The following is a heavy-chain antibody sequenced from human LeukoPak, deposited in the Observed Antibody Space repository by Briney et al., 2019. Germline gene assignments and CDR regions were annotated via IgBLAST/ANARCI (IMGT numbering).Heavy chain of an antibody. CDR2: FSDSDETT. Sequence: GGSLRLSCAASGFTFSSYAMSWVRQAPGKGLGWVSTFSDSDETTYYSASVRGRFTISRDTSKNILYLQMNNVRADDTAIYYCAKSLRGYGGLDHWGQGALVTVSS. V-gene: IGHV3-23*01. D-gene: IGHD4-23*01. CDR3: AKSLRGYGGLDH. CDR1: GFTFSSYA. J-gene: IGHJ5*02.